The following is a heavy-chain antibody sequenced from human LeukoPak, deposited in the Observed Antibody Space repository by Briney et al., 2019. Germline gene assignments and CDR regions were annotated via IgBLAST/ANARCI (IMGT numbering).Heavy chain of an antibody. CDR2: INEDGSST. V-gene: IGHV3-74*01. CDR1: GSSFSAYW. CDR3: TRDTFGARDS. J-gene: IGHJ4*02. D-gene: IGHD3-10*01. Sequence: GGTLRLSCGASGSSFSAYWMHWVRQGPGKGLVWVSRINEDGSSTSYAESVRGRFTISRDNARNTLYLQMNSLRAEDAAVYYCTRDTFGARDSWGQGTLVTVSS.